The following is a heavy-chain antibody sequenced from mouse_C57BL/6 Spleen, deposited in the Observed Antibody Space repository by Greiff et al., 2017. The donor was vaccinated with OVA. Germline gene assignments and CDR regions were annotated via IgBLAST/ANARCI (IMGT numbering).Heavy chain of an antibody. CDR3: ARTAYGSSYGWYFDV. J-gene: IGHJ1*03. CDR1: GYTFTSYW. D-gene: IGHD1-1*01. Sequence: QVQLQQPGAELVKPGASVKLSCKASGYTFTSYWMHWVKQRPGQGLEWIGMIHPNSGSTNYNEKFKSKATLTVDKSSSTAYMQLSSLTSEDSAVYYCARTAYGSSYGWYFDVWGTGTTVTVSS. V-gene: IGHV1-64*01. CDR2: IHPNSGST.